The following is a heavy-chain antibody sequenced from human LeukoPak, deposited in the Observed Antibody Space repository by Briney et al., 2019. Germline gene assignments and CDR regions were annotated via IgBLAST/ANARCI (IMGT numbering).Heavy chain of an antibody. D-gene: IGHD2-21*01. CDR2: IDSDDDK. Sequence: SGPALVQPTQTLTLTCTCAGVSLTARGMGGSWIRQTPGKALEWLARIDSDDDKFYSPSLKTRLTISKDTSKNQVVLTMTNMDPVDTGTYYCPRISPYCYPVNCYFEYWRQGPLVTVSS. CDR1: GVSLTARGMG. J-gene: IGHJ4*02. V-gene: IGHV2-70*04. CDR3: PRISPYCYPVNCYFEY.